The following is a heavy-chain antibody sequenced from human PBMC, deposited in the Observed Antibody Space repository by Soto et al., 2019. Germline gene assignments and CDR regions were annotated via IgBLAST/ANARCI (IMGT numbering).Heavy chain of an antibody. Sequence: SETLSLTCAVYGGSFSGYYWSWIRQPPGKGLEWIGEINHSGSTNYNPSLKSRVTISVDTSKNQFSLKLSSVTAADTAVYYCARVHAVIVLPRDAFDIWGQGTMVTVSS. D-gene: IGHD3-22*01. CDR1: GGSFSGYY. CDR2: INHSGST. V-gene: IGHV4-34*01. CDR3: ARVHAVIVLPRDAFDI. J-gene: IGHJ3*02.